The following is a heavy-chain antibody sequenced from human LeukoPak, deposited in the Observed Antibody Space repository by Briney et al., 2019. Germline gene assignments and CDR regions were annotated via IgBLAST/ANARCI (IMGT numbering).Heavy chain of an antibody. CDR3: AKGFYYYYYGMDV. V-gene: IGHV3-23*01. CDR1: GFTFSSYA. J-gene: IGHJ6*02. Sequence: GGSLRLSCAASGFTFSSYAMSWVRQAPGKGLEWVSAISGSGGSTYYADSVKGRFTISRDNSKNTLYLQMNSLRAEGTAVYYCAKGFYYYYYGMDVWGQGTTVTVSS. CDR2: ISGSGGST.